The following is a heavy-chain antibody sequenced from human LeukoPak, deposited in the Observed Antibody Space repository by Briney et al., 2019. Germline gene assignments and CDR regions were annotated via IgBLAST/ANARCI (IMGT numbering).Heavy chain of an antibody. D-gene: IGHD2-21*02. Sequence: GGSLRLSCAASGFTFSSYEMNWVRQAPGKGLEWISHISTSSSTRYYAGSVKGRFTTSRDNAKNLLYLQMNSLRVEDTAVYYCAKGNGDMASDYWGQGTLVTVSS. CDR1: GFTFSSYE. CDR2: ISTSSSTR. J-gene: IGHJ4*02. V-gene: IGHV3-48*03. CDR3: AKGNGDMASDY.